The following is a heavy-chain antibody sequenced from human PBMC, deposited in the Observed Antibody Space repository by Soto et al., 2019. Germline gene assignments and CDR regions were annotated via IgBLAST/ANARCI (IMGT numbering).Heavy chain of an antibody. CDR3: ARDPRDGYNLFDY. Sequence: QVQLVESGGGVVQPGRSLRLSCAASGFTFSSYAMHWVRQAPGKGLEWVAVISYDGSNKYYADSVKGRFTISRDNSKNTLYLQINSLRAEDTAVYYCARDPRDGYNLFDYWGQGTLVTVSS. V-gene: IGHV3-30-3*01. CDR2: ISYDGSNK. CDR1: GFTFSSYA. D-gene: IGHD5-12*01. J-gene: IGHJ4*02.